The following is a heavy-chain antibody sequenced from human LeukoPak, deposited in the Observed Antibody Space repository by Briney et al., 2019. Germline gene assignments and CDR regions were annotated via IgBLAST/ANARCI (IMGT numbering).Heavy chain of an antibody. CDR2: IKPDGSGK. V-gene: IGHV3-7*01. CDR3: ARCAVAAAGDY. CDR1: GLTFSSYW. Sequence: PGGSLRLSCAASGLTFSSYWMGWVRQAPGKGPEWVANIKPDGSGKYYVDSVKGRFTISRDNAENSLFLHMNSLRAEDTAVYYCARCAVAAAGDYWGRGTLVTVSS. J-gene: IGHJ4*02. D-gene: IGHD6-13*01.